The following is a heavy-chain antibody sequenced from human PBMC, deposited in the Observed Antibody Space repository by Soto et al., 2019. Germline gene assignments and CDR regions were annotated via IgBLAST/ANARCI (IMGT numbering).Heavy chain of an antibody. CDR1: GGSISSSSYY. Sequence: PXGTLSLTCTVSGGSISSSSYYWGWIRQPPGKGLEWIGSIYYSGSTYYNPSLKSRVTISVDTSKNQFSLKLSSVTAADTAVYYCARRVGTVTFFDYWGQGTLVTVSS. CDR2: IYYSGST. J-gene: IGHJ4*02. CDR3: ARRVGTVTFFDY. D-gene: IGHD4-17*01. V-gene: IGHV4-39*01.